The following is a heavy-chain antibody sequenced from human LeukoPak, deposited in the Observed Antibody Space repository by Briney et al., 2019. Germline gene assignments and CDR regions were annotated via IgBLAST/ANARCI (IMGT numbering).Heavy chain of an antibody. CDR3: ASVDYYDSSEALDY. D-gene: IGHD3-22*01. J-gene: IGHJ4*02. CDR1: GYTFTSYG. CDR2: ISAYNGNT. V-gene: IGHV1-18*01. Sequence: GASVKVSCKASGYTFTSYGISWVRQAPGQGLEWMGWISAYNGNTNYAQKLQGRVTMTTDTSTSTAYMELRSLRSDDTAVYYCASVDYYDSSEALDYWGQGTLVTVSS.